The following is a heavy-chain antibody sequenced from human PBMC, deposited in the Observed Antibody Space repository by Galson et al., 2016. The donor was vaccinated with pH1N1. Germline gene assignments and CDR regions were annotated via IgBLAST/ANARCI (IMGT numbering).Heavy chain of an antibody. V-gene: IGHV3-53*01. CDR3: ASDTVPNGADC. J-gene: IGHJ4*02. Sequence: SLRLSCGASGFLVTDKFMSWVRQAPGKGLEWVSIIYPGGSTYYADSVEGRFTISRDNSKNTLYLHMNSLRAEDTAVYYCASDTVPNGADCWGQGTLVTVSS. CDR2: IYPGGST. D-gene: IGHD4-17*01. CDR1: GFLVTDKF.